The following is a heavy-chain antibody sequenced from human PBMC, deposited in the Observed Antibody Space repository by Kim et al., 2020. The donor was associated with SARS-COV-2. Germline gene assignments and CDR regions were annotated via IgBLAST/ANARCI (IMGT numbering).Heavy chain of an antibody. V-gene: IGHV5-51*01. J-gene: IGHJ4*02. CDR3: ARQYDYVWGSYPH. Sequence: YTPSFQGQVTISADKSISTAYLQWSSLKASDTAMYYCARQYDYVWGSYPHWGQGTLVTVSS. D-gene: IGHD3-16*02.